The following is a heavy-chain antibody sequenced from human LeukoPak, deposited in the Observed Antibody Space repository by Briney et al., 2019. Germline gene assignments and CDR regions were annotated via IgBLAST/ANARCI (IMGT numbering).Heavy chain of an antibody. Sequence: SVKVSCKASGGTFSTYAISWVRQAPGQGLEWMGGIIPIFGTTNYAQKLQGRVTMTTDTSTSTAYMELRSLRSDDTAVYYCARDSYDFWSGSHGYMDVWGKGTTVTVSS. J-gene: IGHJ6*03. CDR3: ARDSYDFWSGSHGYMDV. V-gene: IGHV1-69*05. CDR2: IIPIFGTT. D-gene: IGHD3-3*01. CDR1: GGTFSTYA.